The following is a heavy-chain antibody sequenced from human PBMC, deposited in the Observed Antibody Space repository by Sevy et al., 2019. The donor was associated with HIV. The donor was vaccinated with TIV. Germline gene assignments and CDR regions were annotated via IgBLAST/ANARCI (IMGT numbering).Heavy chain of an antibody. D-gene: IGHD3-3*01. Sequence: GGSLRLSCAASGFSFSDYNMNWVRQAPGKGLEWVSFISSGSGYIYYAHSMKGRFTISRDNAKNSLYLQLNSLRAEDXXVYYCXXXXXIXEGRYGMDVWGQGTTVTVSS. CDR1: GFSFSDYN. J-gene: IGHJ6*02. CDR3: XXXXXIXEGRYGMDV. V-gene: IGHV3-21*01. CDR2: ISSGSGYI.